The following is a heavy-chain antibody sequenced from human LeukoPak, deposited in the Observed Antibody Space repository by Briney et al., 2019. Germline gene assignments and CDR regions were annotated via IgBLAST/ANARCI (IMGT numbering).Heavy chain of an antibody. J-gene: IGHJ4*02. CDR1: GYTFTGYY. D-gene: IGHD3-22*01. Sequence: ASVKVSCKASGYTFTGYYMHWVRQAPGQGLEWMGWINPNSGGTNFAQRFQGRVTMTRDTSISTAYMELSRLRSDDTAVYYCARGDYYDSSGHLDYWGQGTLVTVSS. CDR3: ARGDYYDSSGHLDY. CDR2: INPNSGGT. V-gene: IGHV1-2*02.